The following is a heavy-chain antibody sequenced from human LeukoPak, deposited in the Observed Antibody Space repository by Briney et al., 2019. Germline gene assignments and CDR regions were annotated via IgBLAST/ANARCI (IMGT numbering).Heavy chain of an antibody. Sequence: PSETLSLTCAVYGGSFSGYYWSWIRQPPGKGLEWIGEINHSGSTNYNPSLKSRVTISVDTSKNQFSLKLSSVTAADTAVYYCARGDILTGYFSLFDYWGQGTLVTVSS. CDR3: ARGDILTGYFSLFDY. CDR1: GGSFSGYY. D-gene: IGHD3-9*01. CDR2: INHSGST. J-gene: IGHJ4*02. V-gene: IGHV4-34*01.